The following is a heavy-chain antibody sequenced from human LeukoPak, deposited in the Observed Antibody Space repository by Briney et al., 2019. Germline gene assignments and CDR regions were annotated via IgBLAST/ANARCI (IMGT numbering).Heavy chain of an antibody. CDR2: ISYDGSNT. CDR3: AKDLEPYTSGWYGDY. Sequence: PGGSLRLSCAASRFTFSSYGMQWVRQAPGKGLEWVAVISYDGSNTYYADSVKGRFTISRDNSKNTLYLQMNSLRVEDTAVYHCAKDLEPYTSGWYGDYWGQGTLVTVSS. J-gene: IGHJ4*02. V-gene: IGHV3-30*18. D-gene: IGHD6-19*01. CDR1: RFTFSSYG.